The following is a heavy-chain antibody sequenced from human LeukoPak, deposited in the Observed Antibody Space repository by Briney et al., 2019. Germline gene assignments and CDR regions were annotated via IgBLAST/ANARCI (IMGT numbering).Heavy chain of an antibody. CDR2: IYHSGST. CDR3: ARASDYDSSSYYYFDY. J-gene: IGHJ4*02. Sequence: TSETLSLTCAVSGGSISSGGYSWSWIRQPPGKGLEWIGYIYHSGSTYYNPSLKSRVTISVDRSKNQFSLKLSSETAADTAVYYCARASDYDSSSYYYFDYWGQGTLVTVSS. D-gene: IGHD3-22*01. CDR1: GGSISSGGYS. V-gene: IGHV4-30-2*01.